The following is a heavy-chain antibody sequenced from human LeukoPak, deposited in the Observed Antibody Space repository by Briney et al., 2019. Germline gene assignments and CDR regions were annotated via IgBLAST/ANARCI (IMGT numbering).Heavy chain of an antibody. V-gene: IGHV3-48*01. Sequence: HPGGSLRLSCAASGCTFSSYSMNWVRQAPGKGLEWVSYLSSSSSTIYYADSVKGRFTISRDVAKNSLYLQMNSLRAEDTAVYYCARDANHYYDSSGYCDYWGQGTLVTVSS. J-gene: IGHJ4*02. CDR3: ARDANHYYDSSGYCDY. CDR1: GCTFSSYS. CDR2: LSSSSSTI. D-gene: IGHD3-22*01.